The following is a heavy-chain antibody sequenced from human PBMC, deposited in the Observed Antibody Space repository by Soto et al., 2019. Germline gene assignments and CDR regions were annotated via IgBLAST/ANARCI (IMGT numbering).Heavy chain of an antibody. CDR2: INPNSGGT. CDR1: GYTFTGYY. CDR3: ARDQCSSTSCFRRGFDP. J-gene: IGHJ5*02. V-gene: IGHV1-2*04. Sequence: QVPLVQSGAEVKKPGASVKVSCKASGYTFTGYYMHWVRQAPGQGLEWMGWINPNSGGTNYAQKFQGWVTMTRDTSISTAYMELSRLRSDDTAVYYCARDQCSSTSCFRRGFDPWGQGTLVTVSS. D-gene: IGHD2-2*01.